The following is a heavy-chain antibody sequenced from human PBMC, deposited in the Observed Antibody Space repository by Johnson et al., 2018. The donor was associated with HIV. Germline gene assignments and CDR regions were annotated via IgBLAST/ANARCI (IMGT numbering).Heavy chain of an antibody. CDR1: GFTFSSYA. CDR2: IRFDGSNK. J-gene: IGHJ3*02. V-gene: IGHV3-30*02. Sequence: QVQLVESGGGVVQPGRSLRLSCAASGFTFSSYAMHWVRQAPGKGLEWVAFIRFDGSNKYYADSVKGRFTISRDNSKNTLYLQMNSLRAEDTAVYYCAKGGSYAPFDAFDIWGRGTMVTVSS. CDR3: AKGGSYAPFDAFDI. D-gene: IGHD1-26*01.